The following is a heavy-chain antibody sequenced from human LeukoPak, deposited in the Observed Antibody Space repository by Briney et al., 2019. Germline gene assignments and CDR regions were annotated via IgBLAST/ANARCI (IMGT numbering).Heavy chain of an antibody. Sequence: GGSLRLSCAASGFTFSSYAMSWVRQAPGKGLEWVSGISGSGGSTYYADSVKGRFTISRDNAKNSLYLQMNSLRAEDTAVYYCARDRGSSWGAFDPWGQGTLVTVSS. V-gene: IGHV3-23*01. D-gene: IGHD6-13*01. J-gene: IGHJ5*02. CDR3: ARDRGSSWGAFDP. CDR2: ISGSGGST. CDR1: GFTFSSYA.